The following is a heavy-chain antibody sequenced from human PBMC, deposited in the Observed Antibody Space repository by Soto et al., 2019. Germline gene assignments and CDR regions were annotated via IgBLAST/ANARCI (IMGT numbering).Heavy chain of an antibody. Sequence: GGSLRLSCAASGFTFSSYAMSWVRQAPGKGLEWVSYISSSGSTIYYADSVKGRFTISRDNAKNSLYLQMNSLRAEDTAVYYCARRAAAVNHPLDYWGQGTPVTVSS. J-gene: IGHJ4*02. CDR2: ISSSGSTI. V-gene: IGHV3-48*03. CDR3: ARRAAAVNHPLDY. CDR1: GFTFSSYA. D-gene: IGHD6-13*01.